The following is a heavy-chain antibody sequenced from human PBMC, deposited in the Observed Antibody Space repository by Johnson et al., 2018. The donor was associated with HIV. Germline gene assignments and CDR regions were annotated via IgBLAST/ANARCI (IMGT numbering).Heavy chain of an antibody. V-gene: IGHV3-30*14. CDR2: LSYDGSNK. CDR1: GFTFSSYA. CDR3: ARGLWATTPGGAFDI. J-gene: IGHJ3*02. Sequence: QVQLVESGGGVVQPGRSLRLSCAASGFTFSSYAMHWVRQAPGKGLEWVAVLSYDGSNKYYADSVKGRFTISRDNSKNTLYLQMNSLRAGDTAVYYCARGLWATTPGGAFDIWGQGTMVTVSS. D-gene: IGHD1-26*01.